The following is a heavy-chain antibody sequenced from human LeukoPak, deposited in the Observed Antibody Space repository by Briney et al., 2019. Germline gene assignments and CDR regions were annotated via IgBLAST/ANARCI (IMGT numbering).Heavy chain of an antibody. Sequence: ASVKVSCKASGYTFTGYYMHWVRQAPGQGLEWMGWINPNSGGTNYAQKFQGWVTITRDMSTSTAYMELSSLRSEDTAVYYCAATDLSRTYYYASGTARWGQGTLVTASS. J-gene: IGHJ4*02. CDR1: GYTFTGYY. CDR3: AATDLSRTYYYASGTAR. D-gene: IGHD3-10*01. CDR2: INPNSGGT. V-gene: IGHV1-2*04.